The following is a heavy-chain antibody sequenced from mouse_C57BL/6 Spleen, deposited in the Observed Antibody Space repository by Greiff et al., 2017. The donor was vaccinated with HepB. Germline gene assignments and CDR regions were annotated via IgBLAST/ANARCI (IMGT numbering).Heavy chain of an antibody. CDR3: ARRWDYDGAWFAY. V-gene: IGHV3-6*01. D-gene: IGHD2-4*01. CDR1: GYSITSGYY. CDR2: ISYDGSN. J-gene: IGHJ3*01. Sequence: DVQLQESGPGLVKPSQSLSLTCSVTGYSITSGYYWNWIRQFPGNKLEWMGYISYDGSNNYNPSLKNRISITRDTSKNQFFLKLNSVTTEDTATYYCARRWDYDGAWFAYWGQGTLVTVSA.